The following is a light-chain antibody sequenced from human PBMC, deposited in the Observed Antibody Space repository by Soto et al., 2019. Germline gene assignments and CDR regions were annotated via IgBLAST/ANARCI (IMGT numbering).Light chain of an antibody. Sequence: VLTQPPSVSGAPGQRVTISCTGSSSNIGAGYDVHWYQQLPGTAPKLLIYGNSNRPSGVPDRCSGSKSGTSASLAITGLQAEDEADYYCQSYDSSLSGSVFGGGTKLTVL. CDR3: QSYDSSLSGSV. J-gene: IGLJ3*02. CDR1: SSNIGAGYD. CDR2: GNS. V-gene: IGLV1-40*01.